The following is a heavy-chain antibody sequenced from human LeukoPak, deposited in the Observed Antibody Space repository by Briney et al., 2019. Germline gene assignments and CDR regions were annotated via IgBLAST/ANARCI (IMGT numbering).Heavy chain of an antibody. CDR3: ARDTAAAGGTYMDV. J-gene: IGHJ6*03. CDR1: GYTFTGYY. CDR2: INPNSGGT. Sequence: GASVKVSCKASGYTFTGYYMHWVRQAPGQGLEWMGWINPNSGGTNYAQKFQGRVTMTRDTSISTAYMELSRLRSDDTAVYYCARDTAAAGGTYMDVWGKGTTVTISS. D-gene: IGHD6-13*01. V-gene: IGHV1-2*02.